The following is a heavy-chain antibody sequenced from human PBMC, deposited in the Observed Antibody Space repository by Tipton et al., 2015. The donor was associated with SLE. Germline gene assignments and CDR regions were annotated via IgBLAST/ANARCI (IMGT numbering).Heavy chain of an antibody. D-gene: IGHD2-15*01. CDR3: ARVPVARHYFDY. J-gene: IGHJ4*02. V-gene: IGHV4-59*01. CDR2: IYYSGST. CDR1: GGSISSYY. Sequence: TLSLTCTVSGGSISSYYWSWIRQPPGKGLEWIGYIYYSGSTNYNPSLKSRVTISADTSKNQFSLKLSSVTAADTAVYYCARVPVARHYFDYWGQGTLVTVSS.